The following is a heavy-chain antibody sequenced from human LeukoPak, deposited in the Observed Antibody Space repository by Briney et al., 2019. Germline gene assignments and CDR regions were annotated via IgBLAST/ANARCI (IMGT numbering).Heavy chain of an antibody. D-gene: IGHD3-10*01. J-gene: IGHJ3*02. CDR1: GYTFTGYY. V-gene: IGHV1-2*02. CDR3: ARVRVTMVRGVITTNAFDI. CDR2: INPNSGGT. Sequence: ASVKVSCKASGYTFTGYYMHWVRQAPGQGLEWMGWINPNSGGTNYAQKFQGRGTMTRDASISTAYMELSRLKSDDTAVYYCARVRVTMVRGVITTNAFDIWGQGTMVTVSS.